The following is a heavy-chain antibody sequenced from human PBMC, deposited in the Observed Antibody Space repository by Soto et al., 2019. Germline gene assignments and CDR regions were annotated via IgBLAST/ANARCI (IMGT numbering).Heavy chain of an antibody. D-gene: IGHD2-15*01. CDR2: IKEEGSDK. CDR1: GFSFSTHW. CDR3: ARYGGLIDD. V-gene: IGHV3-7*05. J-gene: IGHJ4*02. Sequence: EVQLVESGGGLVQPGGALRLSCTASGFSFSTHWMTLFRQAPWKGLERVASIKEEGSDKYYVDAVKGRITICRDNAEKSLYLQMNSLRAEDTAMYHCARYGGLIDDWGQGTLVTVSS.